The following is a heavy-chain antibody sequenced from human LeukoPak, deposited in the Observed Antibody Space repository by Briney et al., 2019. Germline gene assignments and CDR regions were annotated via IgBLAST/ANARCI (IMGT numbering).Heavy chain of an antibody. J-gene: IGHJ4*02. V-gene: IGHV3-21*01. Sequence: GGSLRLSCATSGFTFSTYWMSWVRQAPGKGLEWVSSISSSSSYIYYADSVKGRFTISRDNAKNSLYLQMNSLRAEDTAVYYCAREPLGTVRRRSVDYWGQGTLVTVSS. CDR1: GFTFSTYW. CDR2: ISSSSSYI. D-gene: IGHD4-17*01. CDR3: AREPLGTVRRRSVDY.